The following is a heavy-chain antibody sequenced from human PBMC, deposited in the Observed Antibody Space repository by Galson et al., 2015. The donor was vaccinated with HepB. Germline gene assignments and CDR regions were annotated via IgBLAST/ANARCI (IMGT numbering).Heavy chain of an antibody. V-gene: IGHV3-23*01. D-gene: IGHD2-21*01. CDR2: ISGSGGST. CDR1: GFTFSSYA. Sequence: SLRLSCAASGFTFSSYAMSWVRQAPGKGLEWVSAISGSGGSTYYADSVKGRFTISRDNSKNTLYLQMNSLRAEDTAVYYCAKDILWGGWAFDIWGQGTMVTVSS. CDR3: AKDILWGGWAFDI. J-gene: IGHJ3*02.